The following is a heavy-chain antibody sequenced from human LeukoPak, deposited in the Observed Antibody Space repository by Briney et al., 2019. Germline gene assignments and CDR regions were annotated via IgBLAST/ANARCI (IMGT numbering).Heavy chain of an antibody. D-gene: IGHD5-18*01. CDR3: ARDRGYSYGILDY. CDR2: IYSGGST. V-gene: IGHV3-53*01. CDR1: GFTVSSNY. Sequence: PGRPLRLSCAASGFTVSSNYMSWVRQAPGKGLEWVSVIYSGGSTYYADSVKGRFTISRDNSKNTLYLQMNSLRAEDTAVYYCARDRGYSYGILDYWGQGTLVTVSS. J-gene: IGHJ4*02.